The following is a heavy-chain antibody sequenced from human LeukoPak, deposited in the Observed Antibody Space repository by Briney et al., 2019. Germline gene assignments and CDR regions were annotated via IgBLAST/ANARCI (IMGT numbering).Heavy chain of an antibody. CDR1: GFTFNDHA. V-gene: IGHV3-9*01. D-gene: IGHD3-22*01. CDR2: INWNSDNI. CDR3: ARACYYYDTTGLGAVDL. Sequence: PGRSLRLSCAASGFTFNDHAMYWVRQAPGKGLEGVSGINWNSDNIDYADSVKGRFTISRDDAKKSLFLQMNSLRAEDTALYYCARACYYYDTTGLGAVDLWGQGTMVTVSS. J-gene: IGHJ3*01.